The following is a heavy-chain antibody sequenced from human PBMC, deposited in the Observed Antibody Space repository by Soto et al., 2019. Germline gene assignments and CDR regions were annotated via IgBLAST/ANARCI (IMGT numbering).Heavy chain of an antibody. Sequence: QVQLQESGPGLVKPSQTLSLTCNVSGGSISSGGYYWSWIRQHPGQDLEWIGNIYYSGSTYYNPSLKSRVSRSGDTSKNQFSRKLSSVTAADTAVYYWARAGGAHTLTVGLNWFDPWGQGTLVTVSS. J-gene: IGHJ5*02. V-gene: IGHV4-31*03. CDR3: ARAGGAHTLTVGLNWFDP. CDR2: IYYSGST. D-gene: IGHD3-22*01. CDR1: GGSISSGGYY.